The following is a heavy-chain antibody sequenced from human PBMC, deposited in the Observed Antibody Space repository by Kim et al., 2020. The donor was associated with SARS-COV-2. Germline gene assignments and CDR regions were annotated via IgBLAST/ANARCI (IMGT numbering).Heavy chain of an antibody. CDR2: INTNTGNP. Sequence: ASVKVSCKASGYTFTSYAMNWVRQAPGQGLEWMGWINTNTGNPTYAQGFTGRFVFSLDTSVSTAYLQISSLKAEDTAVYYCARGVGQLWLLYYYYYGMDVWGQGTTVTVSS. J-gene: IGHJ6*02. D-gene: IGHD5-18*01. CDR3: ARGVGQLWLLYYYYYGMDV. CDR1: GYTFTSYA. V-gene: IGHV7-4-1*02.